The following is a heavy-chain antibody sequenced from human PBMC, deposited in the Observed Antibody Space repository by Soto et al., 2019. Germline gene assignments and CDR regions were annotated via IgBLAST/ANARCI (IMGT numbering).Heavy chain of an antibody. Sequence: ASVKVSCKASESTSPTLAWHWVRQAPGQRLKGMGWINAGNGNTKYSQKFQGRVTITADESTSTAYMELSSLRSEDTAVYYCARGIPHLNYYGSGSYYRLAYYGMDVWGQGTTVTVSS. J-gene: IGHJ6*02. CDR1: ESTSPTLA. V-gene: IGHV1-3*01. CDR2: INAGNGNT. D-gene: IGHD3-10*01. CDR3: ARGIPHLNYYGSGSYYRLAYYGMDV.